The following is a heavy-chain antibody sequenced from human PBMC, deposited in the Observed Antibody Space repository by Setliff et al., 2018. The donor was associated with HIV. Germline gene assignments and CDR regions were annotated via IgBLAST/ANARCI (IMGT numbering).Heavy chain of an antibody. CDR3: TTEVFRQWLVGDY. V-gene: IGHV3-15*01. J-gene: IGHJ4*02. D-gene: IGHD6-19*01. CDR2: IKRKTDGGTT. Sequence: PGGSLRLSCAASGFTFSSYSMNWVRQAPGKGLEWVGRIKRKTDGGTTEYAAPVQGRFTISRDDSKNTLYLQMKSLKTEDTAVYYCTTEVFRQWLVGDYWGQGTLVTVSS. CDR1: GFTFSSYS.